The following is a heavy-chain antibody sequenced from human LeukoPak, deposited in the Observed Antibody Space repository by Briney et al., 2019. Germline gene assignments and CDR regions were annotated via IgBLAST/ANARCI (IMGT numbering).Heavy chain of an antibody. CDR1: GGSISSGDYY. D-gene: IGHD2-15*01. Sequence: SETLSLTCTVSGGSISSGDYYWRWIRQPPGRGLXWIVYIYYSGSTYYNPALKSRVTISVDTSKNQFSLKLSSVTAADTAVYYCARVVVVAATVVFDYWGQGTLVTVSS. V-gene: IGHV4-30-4*01. CDR3: ARVVVVAATVVFDY. CDR2: IYYSGST. J-gene: IGHJ4*02.